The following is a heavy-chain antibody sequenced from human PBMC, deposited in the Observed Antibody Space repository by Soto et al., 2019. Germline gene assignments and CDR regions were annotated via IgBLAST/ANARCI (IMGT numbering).Heavy chain of an antibody. J-gene: IGHJ5*02. CDR2: ISSSGSTI. CDR3: ARGGVVVVPAAIRS. CDR1: GYIFSNYG. V-gene: IGHV3-48*04. D-gene: IGHD2-2*01. Sequence: GGSLRLSCEASGYIFSNYGMHWVRQAPGKGLEWVSYISSSGSTIYYADSVKGRFTISRDNAKNSLYLQMNSLRAEDTAVYYCARGGVVVVPAAIRSWGQGTLVTVSS.